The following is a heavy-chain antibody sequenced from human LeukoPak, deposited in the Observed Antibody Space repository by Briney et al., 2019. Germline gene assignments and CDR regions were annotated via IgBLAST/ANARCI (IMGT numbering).Heavy chain of an antibody. V-gene: IGHV4-61*05. CDR2: IYYSGST. D-gene: IGHD1-7*01. Sequence: SETLSLTCTVSGGSISSSSYYWGWIRQPPGKGLEWIGYIYYSGSTNYNPSLKSRVTISVDTSKNQFSLKLSSVTAADTAVYYCARAVRTGTTFDYWGQGTLVTVSS. CDR3: ARAVRTGTTFDY. J-gene: IGHJ4*02. CDR1: GGSISSSSYY.